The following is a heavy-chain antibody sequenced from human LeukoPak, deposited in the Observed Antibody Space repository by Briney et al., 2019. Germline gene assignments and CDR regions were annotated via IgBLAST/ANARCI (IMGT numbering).Heavy chain of an antibody. CDR2: INPNSGGT. CDR3: ARNMVRGVITPYDY. Sequence: ASVKVSCKASGYTFTGYYMHWVRQASGQGLEWMGWINPNSGGTNYAQKFQGRVTMTRDTSISTAYMELSRLRSDDTAVYYCARNMVRGVITPYDYWGQGTLVTVSS. J-gene: IGHJ4*02. CDR1: GYTFTGYY. D-gene: IGHD3-10*01. V-gene: IGHV1-2*02.